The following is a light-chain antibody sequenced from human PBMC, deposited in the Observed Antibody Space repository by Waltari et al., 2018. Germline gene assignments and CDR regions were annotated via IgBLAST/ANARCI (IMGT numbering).Light chain of an antibody. Sequence: DIQMTQSPSSLSASVGDRVTITCRASQSFSTYLNWYQQESGKAPKLLIYSASSLQSGVPSRFSGSGSGTDFTLTISSLQPEDFATYYCQQSKTLPLTFGGGTRVEI. J-gene: IGKJ4*01. CDR2: SAS. CDR3: QQSKTLPLT. V-gene: IGKV1-39*01. CDR1: QSFSTY.